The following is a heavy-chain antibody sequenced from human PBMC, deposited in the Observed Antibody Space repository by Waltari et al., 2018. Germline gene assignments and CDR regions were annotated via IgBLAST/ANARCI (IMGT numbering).Heavy chain of an antibody. D-gene: IGHD3-10*01. J-gene: IGHJ4*02. CDR3: ARELPLLWFGELYPDY. CDR2: IYYSGST. CDR1: GGSISSSSYY. V-gene: IGHV4-39*07. Sequence: QLQLQESGPGLVKPSETLSLTCTVSGGSISSSSYYWGWNRQPPGKGLEWIGHIYYSGSTYYHPSLKSRVTISVDTSKNQFSLKLSSVTAADTAVYYCARELPLLWFGELYPDYWGQGTLVTVSS.